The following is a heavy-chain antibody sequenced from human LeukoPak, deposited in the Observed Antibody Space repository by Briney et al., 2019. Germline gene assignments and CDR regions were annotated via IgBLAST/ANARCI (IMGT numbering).Heavy chain of an antibody. Sequence: GASVKVSCKASGYTFTSYYIHWVRQAPGQGLEWMGIINPTGGATTYAQKFQGGVTITRDMSTSTAYMELSSLRSEDTAVYYCAADLTMVRGVIKGPVDYWGQGTLVTVSS. CDR2: INPTGGAT. V-gene: IGHV1-46*01. D-gene: IGHD3-10*01. CDR1: GYTFTSYY. CDR3: AADLTMVRGVIKGPVDY. J-gene: IGHJ4*02.